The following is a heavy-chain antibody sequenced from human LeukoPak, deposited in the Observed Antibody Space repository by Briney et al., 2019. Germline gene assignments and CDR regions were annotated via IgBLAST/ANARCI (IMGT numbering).Heavy chain of an antibody. Sequence: SETLSLTCTVSGGSVSSGSYYWSWIRQPPGKGLEWIGYICYSGSTNYNPSLKSRVTISVDTSKNQFSLKLSSVTAADTAVYYCARERDYYDSSGLNWFGPWGQGTLVTVSS. CDR3: ARERDYYDSSGLNWFGP. V-gene: IGHV4-61*01. CDR1: GGSVSSGSYY. CDR2: ICYSGST. D-gene: IGHD3-22*01. J-gene: IGHJ5*02.